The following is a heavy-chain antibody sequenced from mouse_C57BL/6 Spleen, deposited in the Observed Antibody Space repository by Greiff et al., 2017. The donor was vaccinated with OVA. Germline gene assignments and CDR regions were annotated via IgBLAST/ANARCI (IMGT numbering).Heavy chain of an antibody. D-gene: IGHD2-3*01. CDR3: ARKYDGYWFAY. J-gene: IGHJ3*01. V-gene: IGHV1-81*01. CDR1: GYTFTSYG. Sequence: QVQLKESGAELARPGASVKLSCKASGYTFTSYGISWVKQRPGQGLEWIGEIYPRSGNTYYNEKFKGKATLTADKSSSTAYMELRSLTSEDSAVYVCARKYDGYWFAYWGQGTLVTVSA. CDR2: IYPRSGNT.